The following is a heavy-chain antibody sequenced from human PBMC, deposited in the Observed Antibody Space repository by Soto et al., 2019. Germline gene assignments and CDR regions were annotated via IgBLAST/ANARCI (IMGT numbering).Heavy chain of an antibody. CDR1: GFSLSTSGVA. V-gene: IGHV2-5*01. CDR3: AHRLLVTTISHQTFDY. CDR2: IYWNDDK. D-gene: IGHD2-21*02. Sequence: PTLVNPTQTLTLTCTFSGFSLSTSGVAVGWIRQPPGKALEWLALIYWNDDKRYSPSLKSRLTITKDTSKNQVVLTVTNMDPVDTATYYCAHRLLVTTISHQTFDYWGQGALVTVSS. J-gene: IGHJ4*02.